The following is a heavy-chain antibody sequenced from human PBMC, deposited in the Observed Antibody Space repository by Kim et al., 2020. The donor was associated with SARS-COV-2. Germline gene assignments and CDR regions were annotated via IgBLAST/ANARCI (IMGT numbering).Heavy chain of an antibody. J-gene: IGHJ4*02. Sequence: SYTTYSPSFQGHVTISADKSISTAYLQWSSLKASDTAMYYCARTYGDVDYWGQGTLVTVSS. CDR2: SYT. D-gene: IGHD4-17*01. V-gene: IGHV5-10-1*01. CDR3: ARTYGDVDY.